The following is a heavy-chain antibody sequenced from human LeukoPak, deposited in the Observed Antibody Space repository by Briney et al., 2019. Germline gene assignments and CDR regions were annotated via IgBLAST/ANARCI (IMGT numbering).Heavy chain of an antibody. J-gene: IGHJ6*03. CDR3: ARDPAGSGPYYYYYYMDV. V-gene: IGHV4-34*01. CDR1: GGSFSGYY. Sequence: SETLSLTCAVYGGSFSGYYWSWIRQPPGKGLEWIGEINHSGSTNYNPSLKSRVTISVDTSKNQFSLKLSSVTAEDTAVYYCARDPAGSGPYYYYYYMDVWGKGTTVTVSS. D-gene: IGHD3-10*01. CDR2: INHSGST.